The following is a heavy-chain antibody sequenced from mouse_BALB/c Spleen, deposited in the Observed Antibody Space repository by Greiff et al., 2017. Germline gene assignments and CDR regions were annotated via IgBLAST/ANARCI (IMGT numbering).Heavy chain of an antibody. V-gene: IGHV5-6-4*01. Sequence: EVNVVESGGGLVKPGGSLKLSCAASGFTFSSYTMSWVRPTPEKRLEWVATISSGGSYTYYPDSVKGRFTISRDNAKNTLYLQMSSLKSEDTAMYYCTKDYDAYWGQGTLVTVSA. CDR3: TKDYDAY. D-gene: IGHD2-12*01. CDR2: ISSGGSYT. CDR1: GFTFSSYT. J-gene: IGHJ3*01.